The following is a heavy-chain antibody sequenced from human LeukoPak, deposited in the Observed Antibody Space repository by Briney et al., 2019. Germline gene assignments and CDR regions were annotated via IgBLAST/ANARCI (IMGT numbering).Heavy chain of an antibody. J-gene: IGHJ6*02. Sequence: SETLSLTCTVSGGSISSSSYYWGWIRQPPGKGLEWIGGIYYSGSTYYNPSLKSRVTISVDTSKNQFSLKLSSVTAADTAVYYCASLSSGWYYYYYGMDVWGQGTTVTVSS. CDR1: GGSISSSSYY. CDR2: IYYSGST. D-gene: IGHD6-19*01. CDR3: ASLSSGWYYYYYGMDV. V-gene: IGHV4-39*01.